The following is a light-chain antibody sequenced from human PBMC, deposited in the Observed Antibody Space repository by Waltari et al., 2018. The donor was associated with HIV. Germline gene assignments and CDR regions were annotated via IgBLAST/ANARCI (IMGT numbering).Light chain of an antibody. V-gene: IGLV3-1*01. CDR1: ELAHKY. CDR2: QDS. Sequence: SFELTQPPSVSVSSGQTANIACSGNELAHKYVSWYQQRSGQSPLLVMFQDSKRPSGIPERFSGSNSGNTATLTITEAQPLDEGQYSCQAWDSGTVVFGGGTNLGVL. CDR3: QAWDSGTVV. J-gene: IGLJ3*02.